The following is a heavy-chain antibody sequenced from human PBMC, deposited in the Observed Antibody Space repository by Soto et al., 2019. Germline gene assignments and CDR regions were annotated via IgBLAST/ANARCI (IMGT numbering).Heavy chain of an antibody. CDR2: ISYDGSNK. V-gene: IGHV3-30-3*01. Sequence: GGSLRLSCAASGFTFSSYAMHWVRQAPGKGLEWVAVISYDGSNKYYADSVKGRFTISRDNSKNTLYLQMNSLRAEDTAVYYCARDSNYYYYGMDVWGQGTTVTVSS. CDR1: GFTFSSYA. J-gene: IGHJ6*02. CDR3: ARDSNYYYYGMDV.